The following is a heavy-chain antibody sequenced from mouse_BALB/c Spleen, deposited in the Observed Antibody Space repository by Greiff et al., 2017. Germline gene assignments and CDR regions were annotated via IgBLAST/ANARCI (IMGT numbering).Heavy chain of an antibody. CDR1: GYTFTSYW. D-gene: IGHD2-2*01. CDR2: IYPGNSDT. Sequence: EVQLQQSGTVLARPGASVKMSCKASGYTFTSYWMHWVKQRPGQGLEWIGAIYPGNSDTSYNQKFKGKAKLTAVTSTSTAYMELSSLTNEDSAVYYCTRSGYYGYDGVDYWGQGTTLTVSS. J-gene: IGHJ2*01. CDR3: TRSGYYGYDGVDY. V-gene: IGHV1-5*01.